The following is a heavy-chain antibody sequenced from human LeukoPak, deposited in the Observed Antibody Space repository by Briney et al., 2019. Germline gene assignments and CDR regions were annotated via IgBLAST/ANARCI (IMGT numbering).Heavy chain of an antibody. CDR2: LYSDGST. J-gene: IGHJ4*02. CDR1: GFTIGESD. CDR3: ARAAYDSNGYTANHDY. Sequence: PGGSLRLSCATSGFTIGESDMAWVRQAPGKGLEWVSVLYSDGSTYYADSVKGRFTISRDNSKNTLHLQMNNLRAGDTAVYYCARAAYDSNGYTANHDYWGQGTLVTVSS. D-gene: IGHD3-22*01. V-gene: IGHV3-53*01.